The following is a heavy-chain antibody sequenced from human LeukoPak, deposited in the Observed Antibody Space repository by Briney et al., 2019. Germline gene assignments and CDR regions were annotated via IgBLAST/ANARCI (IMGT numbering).Heavy chain of an antibody. CDR1: GFTFSDYY. J-gene: IGHJ3*02. CDR2: ISSSGSTI. Sequence: GGSLRLSCAASGFTFSDYYMSWIRQAPGKGLEWVSYISSSGSTIYYADSVKGRFTISRDNAKNSLYLQMNSLRAEDTAVYYCARATGYCSSTSCYAGGAFDIWGQGTMVTVSS. V-gene: IGHV3-11*04. CDR3: ARATGYCSSTSCYAGGAFDI. D-gene: IGHD2-2*01.